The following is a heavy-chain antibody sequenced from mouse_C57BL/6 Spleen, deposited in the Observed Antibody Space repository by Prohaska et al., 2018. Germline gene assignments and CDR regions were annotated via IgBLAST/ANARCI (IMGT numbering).Heavy chain of an antibody. CDR3: ARYGSSPWFAY. CDR1: GYTFTSYW. CDR2: IHPNSGST. V-gene: IGHV1-64*01. D-gene: IGHD1-1*01. J-gene: IGHJ3*01. Sequence: KASGYTFTSYWMHWVKQRPGQGLEWIGMIHPNSGSTNYNEKFKSKATLTVDKSSSTAYMQLSSLTSEDSAVYYCARYGSSPWFAYWGQGTLVTVSA.